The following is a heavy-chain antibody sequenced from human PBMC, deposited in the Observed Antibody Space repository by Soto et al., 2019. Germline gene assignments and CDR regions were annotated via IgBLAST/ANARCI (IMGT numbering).Heavy chain of an antibody. CDR1: GFTFSSYG. D-gene: IGHD6-19*01. V-gene: IGHV3-30*18. CDR3: ANSDSIAVDGYYYYGMDV. J-gene: IGHJ6*02. CDR2: ISYDGSNK. Sequence: GGSLRLSCAASGFTFSSYGMHWVRQAPGKGLEWVAVISYDGSNKYYADSVKGRFTISRNNSKNTLYLQMNSLRAEDTAVYYCANSDSIAVDGYYYYGMDVWGQGTTVTVSS.